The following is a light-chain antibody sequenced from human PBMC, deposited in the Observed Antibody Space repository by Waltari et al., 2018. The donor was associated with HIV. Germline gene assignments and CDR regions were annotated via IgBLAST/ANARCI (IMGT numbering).Light chain of an antibody. J-gene: IGLJ2*01. CDR1: SSYVGGYNL. V-gene: IGLV2-23*01. Sequence: QSALTQPASVSGSPGQSITIPCTGTSSYVGGYNLVSWYQQHPGKAPKLMIYEASKRPSGVSKRFSGSKSGNTASLTISGLQAEDEADYYCCAYAGSTTYVIFGGGTKLTVL. CDR3: CAYAGSTTYVI. CDR2: EAS.